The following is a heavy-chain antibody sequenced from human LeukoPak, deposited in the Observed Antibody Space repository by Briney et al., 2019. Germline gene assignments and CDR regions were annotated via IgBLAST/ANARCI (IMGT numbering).Heavy chain of an antibody. V-gene: IGHV1-69*05. CDR3: ARDHLYDSSGYYSNWFDP. Sequence: ASVKVSCKASGGTFSSYAISWVRQAPGQGLEWMGGIIPIFGTANYAQKFQGRVTITTDESTSTAYMELGSLRSEDTAVYYCARDHLYDSSGYYSNWFDPWGQGTLVTVSS. D-gene: IGHD3-22*01. J-gene: IGHJ5*02. CDR2: IIPIFGTA. CDR1: GGTFSSYA.